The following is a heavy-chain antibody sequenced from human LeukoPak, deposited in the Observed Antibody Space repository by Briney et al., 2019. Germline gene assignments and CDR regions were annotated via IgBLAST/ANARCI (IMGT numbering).Heavy chain of an antibody. CDR3: ASARTMIVDRAFDI. V-gene: IGHV1-69*06. CDR2: IIPIFGTA. CDR1: GGTFSSYA. D-gene: IGHD3-22*01. Sequence: SVKVSCKASGGTFSSYAISWVRQAPGQGLEWMGGIIPIFGTANYAQKFQGRVTITADKSTSTAYMELSSLRSEDTAVYYCASARTMIVDRAFDIWGQGTMVTVSS. J-gene: IGHJ3*02.